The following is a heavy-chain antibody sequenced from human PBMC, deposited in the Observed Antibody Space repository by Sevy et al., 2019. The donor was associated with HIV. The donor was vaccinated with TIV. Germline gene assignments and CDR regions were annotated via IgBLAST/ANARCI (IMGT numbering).Heavy chain of an antibody. CDR1: GFTFDDYT. CDR2: IGSKAYGGTS. D-gene: IGHD1-26*01. Sequence: GGSLRLSCRASGFTFDDYTMSWVRQAPGKGLEWVAFIGSKAYGGTSEDAGSVKGRFTMSRDESKSIAYLQMNSLKTEDTAGYYCTRVEGAADWGMDVWGQGTTVTVSS. V-gene: IGHV3-49*04. CDR3: TRVEGAADWGMDV. J-gene: IGHJ6*02.